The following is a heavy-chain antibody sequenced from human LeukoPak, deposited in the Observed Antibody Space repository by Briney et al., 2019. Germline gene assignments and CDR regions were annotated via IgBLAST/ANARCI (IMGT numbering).Heavy chain of an antibody. J-gene: IGHJ4*02. Sequence: SETLSLACTVSGVSISSYYWSWIRQPPGKGLEWIGYISCSGSTNYNPSLKSRVTMSADTSKNQFSLELSSVTAADTAMYYCARGPAADTAYWGQGTLVTVSS. CDR1: GVSISSYY. D-gene: IGHD2-2*01. CDR2: ISCSGST. CDR3: ARGPAADTAY. V-gene: IGHV4-59*01.